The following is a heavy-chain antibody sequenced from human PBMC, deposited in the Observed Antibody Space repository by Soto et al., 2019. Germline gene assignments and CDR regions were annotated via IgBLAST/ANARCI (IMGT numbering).Heavy chain of an antibody. V-gene: IGHV3-48*01. CDR1: GFTFSDYT. J-gene: IGHJ3*01. CDR3: AKNFSGACSAAFDV. CDR2: VSSGGAI. Sequence: PGGPLRLSCAGSGFTFSDYTMNWVRQAPGKGLEWLSYVSSGGAIYYADSVKGRFTVSRDSAKNSLYLQMSSLRAEGTAVYYCAKNFSGACSAAFDVWGQGKMLTVSS. D-gene: IGHD2-15*01.